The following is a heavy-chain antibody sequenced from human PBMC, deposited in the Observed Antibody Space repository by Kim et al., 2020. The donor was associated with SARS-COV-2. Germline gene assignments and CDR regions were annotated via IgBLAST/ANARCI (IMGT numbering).Heavy chain of an antibody. J-gene: IGHJ4*02. V-gene: IGHV6-1*01. CDR3: AREGTQSYYFDY. Sequence: DNYAVTVKGRVTLNPDPTRHHFSLQLNSVTPEDTAVYYCAREGTQSYYFDYWGQGTLVTVSS. CDR2: D.